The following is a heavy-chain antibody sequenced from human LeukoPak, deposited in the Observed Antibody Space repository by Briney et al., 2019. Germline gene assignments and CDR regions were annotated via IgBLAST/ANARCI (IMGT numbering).Heavy chain of an antibody. J-gene: IGHJ6*02. Sequence: PGGSPRLSCAASGYTFDDYTMHWVRQAPGKGLEWVSLISWDGGSTYYADSVKGRFTISRDNSKNSLYLQMNSLRTEDTALYYCAKARPRGWDHYYYYGMDVWGQGTTVTVSS. CDR2: ISWDGGST. CDR1: GYTFDDYT. V-gene: IGHV3-43*01. CDR3: AKARPRGWDHYYYYGMDV. D-gene: IGHD6-19*01.